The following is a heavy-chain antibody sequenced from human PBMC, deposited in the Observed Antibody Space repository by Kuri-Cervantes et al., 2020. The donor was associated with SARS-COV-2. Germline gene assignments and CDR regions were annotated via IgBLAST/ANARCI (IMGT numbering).Heavy chain of an antibody. V-gene: IGHV3-21*01. J-gene: IGHJ6*03. CDR2: ISSSSSYI. CDR3: AREVPNHDFWSGYLIMGDYYYYYYMDV. D-gene: IGHD3-3*01. Sequence: LSLTCAASGFTFSTYTMNWVRQAPGKGLEWVSSISSSSSYIYYADSVKGRFTISRDNAKNSLYLQMNSLRAEDTAVYYCAREVPNHDFWSGYLIMGDYYYYYYMDVWGKGTTVTVSS. CDR1: GFTFSTYT.